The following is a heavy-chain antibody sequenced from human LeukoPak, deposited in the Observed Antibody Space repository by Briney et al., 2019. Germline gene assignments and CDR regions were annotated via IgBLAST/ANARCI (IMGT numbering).Heavy chain of an antibody. CDR3: ARLDILTGLDAFDI. CDR1: GGSISSYY. D-gene: IGHD3-9*01. Sequence: SETLSLTCTVSGGSISSYYWSWIRQPPGKGLEWIGYIYYSGSTNYNPSLKSRVTISVDTSKNQFSLKLSSVTAADTAVYYCARLDILTGLDAFDIWGQGTMVTVSS. V-gene: IGHV4-59*08. CDR2: IYYSGST. J-gene: IGHJ3*02.